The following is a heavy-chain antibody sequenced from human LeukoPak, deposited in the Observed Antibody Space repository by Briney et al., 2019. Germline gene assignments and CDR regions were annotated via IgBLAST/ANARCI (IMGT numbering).Heavy chain of an antibody. V-gene: IGHV3-23*01. CDR1: GFTFSSNA. CDR3: ARDEHMS. CDR2: ISGSGADT. Sequence: GGSLRLSCAASGFTFSSNAMSWVRQAPGKGLECVSSISGSGADTYYADSVTGRFTISRDISKKTLYLQMNSLRAEDTAVYYCARDEHMSWGQGTLVTVSS. J-gene: IGHJ5*02. D-gene: IGHD1/OR15-1a*01.